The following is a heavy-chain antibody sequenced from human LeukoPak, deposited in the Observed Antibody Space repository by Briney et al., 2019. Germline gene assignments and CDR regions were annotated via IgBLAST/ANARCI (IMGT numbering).Heavy chain of an antibody. CDR1: GFTFSSYA. J-gene: IGHJ6*02. CDR3: AREIAAADDYYYYYGMDV. D-gene: IGHD6-13*01. Sequence: PGGSLRLSCAASGFTFSSYAMSWVRQAPGKGLEWVAVISYDGSNKYYADSVKGRFTISRDNSKNTLYLQMNSLRAENTAVYYCAREIAAADDYYYYYGMDVWGQGTTVTVSS. V-gene: IGHV3-30-3*01. CDR2: ISYDGSNK.